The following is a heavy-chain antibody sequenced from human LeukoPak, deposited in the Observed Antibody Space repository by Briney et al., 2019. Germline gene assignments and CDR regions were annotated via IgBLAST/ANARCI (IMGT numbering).Heavy chain of an antibody. Sequence: SETLSLTCAVSGGSISNFFWSWVRQPAGEGLECIGRIYSSGTSYYNPSLKSRVTMSVDTSKNQFSLKLTSVTAADTAVYYCARGYGEATREAFDIWGLGTMVTVSS. V-gene: IGHV4-4*07. CDR1: GGSISNFF. CDR3: ARGYGEATREAFDI. J-gene: IGHJ3*02. D-gene: IGHD4/OR15-4a*01. CDR2: IYSSGTS.